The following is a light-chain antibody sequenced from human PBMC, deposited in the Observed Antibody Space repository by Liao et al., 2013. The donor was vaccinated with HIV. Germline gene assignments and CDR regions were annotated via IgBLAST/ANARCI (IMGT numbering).Light chain of an antibody. Sequence: YELTQPPSVSVSPGQTASITCSGDKLGNKYACWYQQKPGQSPVLVIYQDSKRPSGIPERFSGSNSGNTATLTISGTQAMDEADYYCQAWDSSTAVFGTGTKVTVL. V-gene: IGLV3-1*01. CDR3: QAWDSSTAV. CDR1: KLGNKY. J-gene: IGLJ1*01. CDR2: QDS.